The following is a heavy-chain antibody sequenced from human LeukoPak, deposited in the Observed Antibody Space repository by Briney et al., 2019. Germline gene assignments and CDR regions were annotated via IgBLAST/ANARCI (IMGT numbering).Heavy chain of an antibody. J-gene: IGHJ4*02. CDR3: ARGGVAARPGYG. D-gene: IGHD6-6*01. Sequence: TGGSLRLSCAASGFPFTSYAMTWVRQAPGKGLEWVSAISGSGVTTYFADSVKGRFTISRDNSKNTLYLQMNSLRAEDTAVYYCARGGVAARPGYGWGQGTLVTVSS. V-gene: IGHV3-23*01. CDR2: ISGSGVTT. CDR1: GFPFTSYA.